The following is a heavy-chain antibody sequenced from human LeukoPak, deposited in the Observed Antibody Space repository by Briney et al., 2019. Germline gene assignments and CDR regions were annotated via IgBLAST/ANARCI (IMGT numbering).Heavy chain of an antibody. Sequence: PSETLSLTCTVSGGSISSYYWSWIRQPPGKGLEGIGYIYYSGSTNYNPSLKSRVTISVDTSKNQFSLKLSSVTAADTAVYYCARKPSSSNCSGGSCYPSWYFDLWGRGTLVTVSS. CDR3: ARKPSSSNCSGGSCYPSWYFDL. V-gene: IGHV4-59*08. J-gene: IGHJ2*01. CDR2: IYYSGST. CDR1: GGSISSYY. D-gene: IGHD2-15*01.